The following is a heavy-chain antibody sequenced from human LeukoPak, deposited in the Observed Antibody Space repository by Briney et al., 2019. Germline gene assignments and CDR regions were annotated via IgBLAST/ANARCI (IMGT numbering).Heavy chain of an antibody. D-gene: IGHD3-22*01. V-gene: IGHV3-23*01. J-gene: IGHJ4*02. Sequence: GGSLRLSCSASGFTFSSYGMSGVGQASGKGLDWASAISGSGGTTYYAASVKGRFTISRDNSKNTLYLQMNSLRAEDTAVYYCAKEYYSDGSGYYYLYFDYWGQGTLVTVSS. CDR2: ISGSGGTT. CDR3: AKEYYSDGSGYYYLYFDY. CDR1: GFTFSSYG.